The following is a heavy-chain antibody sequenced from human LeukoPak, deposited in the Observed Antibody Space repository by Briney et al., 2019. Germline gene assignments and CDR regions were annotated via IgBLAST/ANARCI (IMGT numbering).Heavy chain of an antibody. Sequence: ASVKVSCEASGYTFTSYGISWVRQAPGQGLKWMGWISAYNGNTNYAQKLQGRVTMTTDTSTSTAYMELRSLRSDDTAVYYCARVADGDPHFGYWGQGTLVTVSS. D-gene: IGHD4-17*01. CDR2: ISAYNGNT. V-gene: IGHV1-18*01. CDR3: ARVADGDPHFGY. J-gene: IGHJ4*02. CDR1: GYTFTSYG.